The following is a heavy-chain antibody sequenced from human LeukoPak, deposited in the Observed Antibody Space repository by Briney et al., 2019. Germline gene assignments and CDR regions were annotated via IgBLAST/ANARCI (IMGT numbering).Heavy chain of an antibody. CDR2: ISGSGGNT. CDR3: ASLGANIVVVPAARSDY. V-gene: IGHV3-23*01. CDR1: GFTFSSYA. J-gene: IGHJ4*02. Sequence: GGSLRLSCAASGFTFSSYAMSWVRQAPGKGLEWVSAISGSGGNTYYADSVKGRFTISRDNAKNSLYLQMNSLRAEDTAVYYCASLGANIVVVPAARSDYWGQGTLVTVSS. D-gene: IGHD2-2*01.